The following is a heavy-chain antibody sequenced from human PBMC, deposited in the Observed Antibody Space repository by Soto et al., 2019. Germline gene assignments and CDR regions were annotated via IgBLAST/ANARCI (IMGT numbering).Heavy chain of an antibody. Sequence: GGSLRLSCAASGFTVSSNYMSWVRQAPGKGLEWVSVIYSGGSTYYADSVKGRFTISRDNSKNTLYLQMNSLRAEDTAVDYCARDSTGSGYGMDVWGQGTTVTVSS. D-gene: IGHD3-10*01. CDR1: GFTVSSNY. CDR2: IYSGGST. V-gene: IGHV3-53*01. J-gene: IGHJ6*02. CDR3: ARDSTGSGYGMDV.